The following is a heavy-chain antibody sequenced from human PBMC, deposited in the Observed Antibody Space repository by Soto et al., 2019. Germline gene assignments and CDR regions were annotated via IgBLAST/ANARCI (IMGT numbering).Heavy chain of an antibody. CDR1: GFTFSTYA. V-gene: IGHV3-23*01. D-gene: IGHD6-13*01. CDR2: VIHSGDST. Sequence: GGSLRLSCAASGFTFSTYAMSWVRQAPGKGLEWVSKVIHSGDSTYYADSVKGRFTISRDNSKNTVYLQMNSLRAEDTAVYYCATGQQLGYWGQGTLVTVSS. J-gene: IGHJ4*02. CDR3: ATGQQLGY.